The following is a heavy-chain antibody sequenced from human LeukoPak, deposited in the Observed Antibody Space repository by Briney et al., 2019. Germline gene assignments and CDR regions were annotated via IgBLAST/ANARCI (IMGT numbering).Heavy chain of an antibody. D-gene: IGHD3-22*01. J-gene: IGHJ4*02. CDR1: GFTVSSNY. V-gene: IGHV3-53*01. CDR3: ASHPYYYDSSVGYFDY. CDR2: IYSGGST. Sequence: PGGSLRLSCAASGFTVSSNYMGWVRQAPGKGLEWGSVIYSGGSTYYADSVKGRFTISRDNSKNTLYLQMNSLRAEDTAVYYCASHPYYYDSSVGYFDYWGQGTLVTVSS.